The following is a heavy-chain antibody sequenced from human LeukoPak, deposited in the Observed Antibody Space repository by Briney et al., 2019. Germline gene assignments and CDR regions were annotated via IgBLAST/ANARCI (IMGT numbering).Heavy chain of an antibody. D-gene: IGHD1-26*01. J-gene: IGHJ3*02. CDR3: ARADIVGASPRFAFDI. V-gene: IGHV3-53*01. CDR2: IYSGGST. Sequence: PGGSLRLSCAASGFTVSSNYMSWVRQAPGKGLEWVSVIYSGGSTYYADSVKGRFTISRDNSKNTLYLQMNSLRAEDTAVYYCARADIVGASPRFAFDIWGQGTMVTVSS. CDR1: GFTVSSNY.